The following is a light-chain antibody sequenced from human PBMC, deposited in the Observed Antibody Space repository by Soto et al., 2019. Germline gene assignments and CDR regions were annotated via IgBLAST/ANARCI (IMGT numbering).Light chain of an antibody. CDR3: QQYNNWPPLT. Sequence: EIVMTQSPATLSVSPGERATLSCRASQSVSSNLAWYQQKPGQAPRLLIYGASTRATGIPARFSGSWSGPEFTLTISSLQSEDFAVYYCQQYNNWPPLTFGGGTKVEIK. V-gene: IGKV3-15*01. CDR2: GAS. J-gene: IGKJ4*01. CDR1: QSVSSN.